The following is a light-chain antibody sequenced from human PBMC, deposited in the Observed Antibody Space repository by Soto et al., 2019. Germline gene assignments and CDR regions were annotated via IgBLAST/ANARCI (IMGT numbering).Light chain of an antibody. CDR2: DVS. Sequence: QSVLTQPPSASGSLGQSVTISCTGTSSDVGGYSYVSWYQQHPGKAPKLLIYDVSHRPSGVPDRFSGSKSGNTASLTVSGLQAEDEADYYCSSYAGSNNLVFGTGTKLTVL. V-gene: IGLV2-8*01. CDR3: SSYAGSNNLV. J-gene: IGLJ1*01. CDR1: SSDVGGYSY.